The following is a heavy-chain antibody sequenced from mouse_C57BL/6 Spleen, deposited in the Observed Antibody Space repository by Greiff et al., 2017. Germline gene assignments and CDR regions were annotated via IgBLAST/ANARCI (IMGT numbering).Heavy chain of an antibody. CDR2: INPNNGGT. CDR1: GYTFTDYN. D-gene: IGHD2-5*01. J-gene: IGHJ3*01. V-gene: IGHV1-18*01. Sequence: DVQLQESGPELVKPGASVKIPCKASGYTFTDYNMDWVKQSHGKSLEWIGDINPNNGGTIYNQKFKGKATLTVDKSSSTAYMELRSLTSEDTAVYYCARSHYSNLAWFAYWGQGTLVTVSA. CDR3: ARSHYSNLAWFAY.